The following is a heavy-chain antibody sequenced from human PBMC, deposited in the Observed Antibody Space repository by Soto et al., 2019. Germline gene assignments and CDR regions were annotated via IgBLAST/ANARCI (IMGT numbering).Heavy chain of an antibody. D-gene: IGHD5-18*01. CDR2: IYYSGST. Sequence: SETLSLSCTVSGGSISSGGYYWSWIRQHPGKGLEWIGYIYYSGSTYYNPSPKSRVTISVDTSKNQFSLKLSSVTAADTAVYYCARGIVDTAMAYNWFDPWGQVTLVTVS. CDR3: ARGIVDTAMAYNWFDP. J-gene: IGHJ5*02. V-gene: IGHV4-31*03. CDR1: GGSISSGGYY.